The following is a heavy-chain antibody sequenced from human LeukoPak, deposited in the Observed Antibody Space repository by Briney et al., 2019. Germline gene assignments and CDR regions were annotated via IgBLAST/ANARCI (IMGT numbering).Heavy chain of an antibody. D-gene: IGHD2-2*02. CDR2: MNPNSGNT. CDR3: ARGLVVPAAIGGYYYGMDV. Sequence: ASVTVSCKASGYTFTSYDINWVRQAPGQGLEWMGWMNPNSGNTGYAQKFQGRVTMTRNTSISTAYMELSSLRSEDTAVYYCARGLVVPAAIGGYYYGMDVWGQGTTVTVSS. J-gene: IGHJ6*02. CDR1: GYTFTSYD. V-gene: IGHV1-8*01.